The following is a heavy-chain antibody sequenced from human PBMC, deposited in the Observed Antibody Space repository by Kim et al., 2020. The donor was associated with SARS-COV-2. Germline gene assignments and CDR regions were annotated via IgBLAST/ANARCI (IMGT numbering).Heavy chain of an antibody. Sequence: ASVKVSCKVSGYTLTELSMHWVRQAPGKGLEWMGGFDPEDGETIYAQKFQGRVTMTEDTSTDTAYMELSSLRSEDTAVYYCATGGIRGYYDSSGYSPFDYWGQGTLVTVSS. J-gene: IGHJ4*02. D-gene: IGHD3-22*01. CDR3: ATGGIRGYYDSSGYSPFDY. CDR2: FDPEDGET. V-gene: IGHV1-24*01. CDR1: GYTLTELS.